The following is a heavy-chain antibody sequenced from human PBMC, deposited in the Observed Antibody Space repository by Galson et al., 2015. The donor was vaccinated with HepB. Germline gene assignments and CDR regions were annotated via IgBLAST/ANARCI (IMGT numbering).Heavy chain of an antibody. CDR1: GFTFSSYG. CDR3: ARELAAMSISYGYYGMDV. CDR2: IWYDGSNK. Sequence: SLRLSCAASGFTFSSYGMHWVRQAPGKGLEWVAVIWYDGSNKYYADSVKGRYTISRDNSKNTLYLQMNSLRAEDTAVYYCARELAAMSISYGYYGMDVWGQGTTVTVSS. D-gene: IGHD3-3*02. V-gene: IGHV3-33*01. J-gene: IGHJ6*02.